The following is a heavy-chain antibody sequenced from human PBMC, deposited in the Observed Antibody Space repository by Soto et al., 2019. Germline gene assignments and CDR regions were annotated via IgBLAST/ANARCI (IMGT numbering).Heavy chain of an antibody. CDR1: GFSFNSYS. D-gene: IGHD5-18*01. CDR2: IIGSGDSA. Sequence: EVQLLESGGGLVQPGGSLRLSCAASGFSFNSYSMSWVRQAPGKGLEWVAGIIGSGDSAYYADSVKGRFTISRDNSKNTLYLQMYSLRPEDTAIYYCARGYSYGPNWESDALDIWGQGAMVTVSS. V-gene: IGHV3-23*01. CDR3: ARGYSYGPNWESDALDI. J-gene: IGHJ3*02.